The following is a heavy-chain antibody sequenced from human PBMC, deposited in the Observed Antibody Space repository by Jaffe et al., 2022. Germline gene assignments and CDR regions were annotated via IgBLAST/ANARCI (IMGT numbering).Heavy chain of an antibody. CDR2: IYTSGST. CDR3: ASQPWLTPAAFDI. D-gene: IGHD5-18*01. J-gene: IGHJ3*02. V-gene: IGHV4-61*02. Sequence: QVQLQESGPGLVKPSQTLSLTCTVSGGSISSGSYYWSWIRQPAGKGLEWIGRIYTSGSTNYNPSLKSRVTISVDTSKNQFSLKLSSVTAADTAVYYCASQPWLTPAAFDIWGQGTMVTVSS. CDR1: GGSISSGSYY.